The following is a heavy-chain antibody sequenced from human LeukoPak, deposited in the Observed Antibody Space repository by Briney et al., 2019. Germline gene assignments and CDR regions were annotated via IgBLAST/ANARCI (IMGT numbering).Heavy chain of an antibody. CDR3: AKDRPNFYETSGSYYKIKGDF. J-gene: IGHJ4*02. D-gene: IGHD3-10*01. CDR1: GFTFNTHA. CDR2: ITSSGRTP. V-gene: IGHV3-23*01. Sequence: GGSLRLSCEASGFTFNTHAMSWVRQAPGKGLEWVASITSSGRTPYYTDSVKGRFTISRDNSKNTLYLQMNSLRGEDTAVYDCAKDRPNFYETSGSYYKIKGDFWGQGSLVTVSS.